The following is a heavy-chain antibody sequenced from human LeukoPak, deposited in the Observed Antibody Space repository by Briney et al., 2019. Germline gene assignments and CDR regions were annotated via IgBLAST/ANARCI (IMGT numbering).Heavy chain of an antibody. CDR3: ARLASGRAPQPTRWAWFDS. D-gene: IGHD3-10*01. CDR2: IDFNGNA. V-gene: IGHV4-39*01. J-gene: IGHJ5*01. CDR1: GDSISRSSNY. Sequence: NPSETLSLTCSVSGDSISRSSNYWGWIRQSPGKGLEWIASIDFNGNAEYNPSLKSRVHISVDTSKNQFSLKVTSLTTTDTAVYRCARLASGRAPQPTRWAWFDSWGQGILVTVSS.